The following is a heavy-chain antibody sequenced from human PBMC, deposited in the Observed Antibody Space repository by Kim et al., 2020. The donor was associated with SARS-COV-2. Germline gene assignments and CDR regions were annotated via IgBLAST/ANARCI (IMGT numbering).Heavy chain of an antibody. V-gene: IGHV3-33*06. CDR2: IWYDGSNK. CDR1: GFTFSSYG. CDR3: AKGSWWERTGGRFDY. Sequence: GGSLRLSCAASGFTFSSYGMHWVRQAPGKGLEWVAVIWYDGSNKYYADSVKGRFTISRDNSKNTLYLQMNSLRAEDTAVYYCAKGSWWERTGGRFDYWGQGTLVTVSS. J-gene: IGHJ4*02. D-gene: IGHD2-15*01.